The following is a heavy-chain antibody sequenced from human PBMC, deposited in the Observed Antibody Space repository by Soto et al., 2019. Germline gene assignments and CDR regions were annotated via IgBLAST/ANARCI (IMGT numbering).Heavy chain of an antibody. J-gene: IGHJ4*02. Sequence: SETLSLTCSVSGGSMSEYFWRWIRQSPGKGLEWIGYIYYLGSTDYNPSLKSRVTISVDTSKRQFSLRMTSVTAADTAVYYCARDGYDGSGSPYPAYWGPGTLVTV. D-gene: IGHD3-10*01. CDR2: IYYLGST. CDR3: ARDGYDGSGSPYPAY. V-gene: IGHV4-59*01. CDR1: GGSMSEYF.